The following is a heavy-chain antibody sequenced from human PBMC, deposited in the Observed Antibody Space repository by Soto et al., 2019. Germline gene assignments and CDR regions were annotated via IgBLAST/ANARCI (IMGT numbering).Heavy chain of an antibody. CDR1: GFTFSAYA. V-gene: IGHV3-23*01. CDR3: VKDVISGDGFWLMDH. CDR2: IYGNGAGI. J-gene: IGHJ4*02. D-gene: IGHD2-21*02. Sequence: PGWSLRLSCAASGFTFSAYAMTWVRQAPGKGLESVSGIYGNGAGIQYADSVRGRFTISRDNSKNTLYLQMNSLRAEDTAVYYCVKDVISGDGFWLMDHWGQGTLVTVSS.